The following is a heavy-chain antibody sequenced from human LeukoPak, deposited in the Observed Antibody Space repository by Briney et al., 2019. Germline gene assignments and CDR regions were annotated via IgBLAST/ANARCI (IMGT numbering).Heavy chain of an antibody. CDR3: ARDPLSYLGEIDTSSYYFDY. V-gene: IGHV3-7*01. D-gene: IGHD3-16*01. CDR1: GFTFSDFW. J-gene: IGHJ4*02. Sequence: GGSLRLSCAASGFTFSDFWVTWVRQAPGRGLEWVANIKHDGSEKYYLDSVKGRFTVSRDNAKNSLFLQMNSLRVEDTAAYYCARDPLSYLGEIDTSSYYFDYWGQGTLATVSS. CDR2: IKHDGSEK.